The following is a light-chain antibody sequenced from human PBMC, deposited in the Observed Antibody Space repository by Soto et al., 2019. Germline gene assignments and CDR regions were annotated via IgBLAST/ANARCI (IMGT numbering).Light chain of an antibody. CDR1: QSVSSSY. J-gene: IGKJ1*01. Sequence: IVLTQSPATLSLTQGERATLSCRASQSVSSSYLAWYQQKPGQAPRLLIYDASNRATGIPARFSGSGSGTDFTLTISSLEPEDFAVYYCQQRSNWPRTFGQGTKVDI. CDR2: DAS. CDR3: QQRSNWPRT. V-gene: IGKV3D-20*02.